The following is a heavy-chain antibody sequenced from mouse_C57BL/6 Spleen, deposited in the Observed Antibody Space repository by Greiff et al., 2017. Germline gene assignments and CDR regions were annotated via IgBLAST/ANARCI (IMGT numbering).Heavy chain of an antibody. CDR1: GYTFTSYW. CDR2: IDPSDSET. J-gene: IGHJ2*01. CDR3: ARPYDGYDYFDY. D-gene: IGHD2-3*01. Sequence: QVQLQQPGAELVRPGSLVKLSCKASGYTFTSYWMHWVKQRPIQGLEWIGNIDPSDSETHYNQKFKDKATFTVDKSSSTAYMQLSSLTSEDSAVYDCARPYDGYDYFDYWGQGTTLTVSS. V-gene: IGHV1-52*01.